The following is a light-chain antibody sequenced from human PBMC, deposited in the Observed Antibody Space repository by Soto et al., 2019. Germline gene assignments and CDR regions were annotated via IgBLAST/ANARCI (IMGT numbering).Light chain of an antibody. CDR1: QSVSSN. CDR2: GAS. J-gene: IGKJ1*01. Sequence: EIVMTQSPATLSVSPGERATLSCRASQSVSSNLAWYQQKPGQAPRLLIYGASTRATGIPARFSGSGSGTEFTLTISRLQPEDFAVYYCQQYNNWPRGTFGQGTKVDIK. V-gene: IGKV3-15*01. CDR3: QQYNNWPRGT.